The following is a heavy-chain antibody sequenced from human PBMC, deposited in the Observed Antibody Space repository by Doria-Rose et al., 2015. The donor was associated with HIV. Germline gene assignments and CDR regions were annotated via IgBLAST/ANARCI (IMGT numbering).Heavy chain of an antibody. Sequence: VQLVESGPGLVKPSETLSLSCTVSGGSIRSNTYYWGWIRQPPGKGLEWIVSIYYSGSAYHNPSLKSRVTISVDSSKNQFSLTLGSLTAADTAVYYCARHPSGWNYYNGMDVWGQGTTVTVSS. CDR1: GGSIRSNTYY. J-gene: IGHJ6*02. CDR2: IYYSGSA. CDR3: ARHPSGWNYYNGMDV. D-gene: IGHD6-19*01. V-gene: IGHV4-39*01.